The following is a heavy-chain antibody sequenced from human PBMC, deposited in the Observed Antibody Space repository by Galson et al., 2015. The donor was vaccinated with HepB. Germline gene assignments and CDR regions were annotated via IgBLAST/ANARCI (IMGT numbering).Heavy chain of an antibody. CDR2: ISYDGSSK. Sequence: SLRLSCAASGFTFSTSGMSWVRQAPGKGLEWVALISYDGSSKYYADSVKGRFTISRDNSKNTLYLQMNSLRAEDTAVYYCARDLTMIRGVFDYWCQGTLVTVSS. D-gene: IGHD3-10*01. CDR1: GFTFSTSG. J-gene: IGHJ4*02. CDR3: ARDLTMIRGVFDY. V-gene: IGHV3-30-3*01.